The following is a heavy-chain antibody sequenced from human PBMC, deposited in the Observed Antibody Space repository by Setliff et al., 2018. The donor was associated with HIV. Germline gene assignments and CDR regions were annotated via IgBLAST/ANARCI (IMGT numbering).Heavy chain of an antibody. CDR2: IYRTGST. Sequence: SETLSLTCVVSYYSVNSDYHRGWIRQSPGRGLQWIGHIYRTGSTYYNPSLSGRVTMSIDTSKDQFSLKLTSLTAADTALYYCARVWLHKDADIPRFDPWGPGILVTVSS. V-gene: IGHV4-38-2*01. CDR1: YYSVNSDYH. J-gene: IGHJ5*02. D-gene: IGHD6-19*01. CDR3: ARVWLHKDADIPRFDP.